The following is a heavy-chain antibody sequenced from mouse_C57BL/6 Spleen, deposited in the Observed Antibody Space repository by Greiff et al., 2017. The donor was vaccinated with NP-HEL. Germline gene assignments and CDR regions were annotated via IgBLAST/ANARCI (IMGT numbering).Heavy chain of an antibody. CDR2: LDPSYSYT. CDR3: ARRDGYSYAMDY. Sequence: QVQLQQSGAELVMPGASVKLSCKASGYSFTSYWMHWVKQRPGQGLEWIGELDPSYSYTNYNQKFKGKSTLTVDKSSSTAYMQLSSLTSEDSAVYYCARRDGYSYAMDYWGQGTSVTVSS. J-gene: IGHJ4*01. V-gene: IGHV1-69*01. CDR1: GYSFTSYW. D-gene: IGHD2-3*01.